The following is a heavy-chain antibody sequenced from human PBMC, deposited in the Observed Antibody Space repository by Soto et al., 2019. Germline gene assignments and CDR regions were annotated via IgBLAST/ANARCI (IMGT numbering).Heavy chain of an antibody. D-gene: IGHD2-21*02. V-gene: IGHV4-30-2*01. CDR3: ARVGVTDWFDP. CDR1: GGSISSGAYS. Sequence: QLQLQESGSGLVKPSQTLSLTCAVSGGSISSGAYSWSWIRQPPGKGLEWIGYISHSGSTYYNPSLKSRVTISVDRSKNQFSLKLSSVTAADTAVYYCARVGVTDWFDPWGQGTLVTVSS. CDR2: ISHSGST. J-gene: IGHJ5*02.